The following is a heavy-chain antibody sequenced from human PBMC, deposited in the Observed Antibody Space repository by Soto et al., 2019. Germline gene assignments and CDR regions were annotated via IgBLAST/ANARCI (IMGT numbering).Heavy chain of an antibody. CDR3: VKDHGYHDSSGYYFDY. CDR1: GFTFSSYA. Sequence: GGSLRLSCSASGFTFSSYAMHWVRQAPGKGLEYVSAISSNGGSTYYADSVKGRFTISRDNSKNTLYLQMSSLRAEDTAVYYCVKDHGYHDSSGYYFDYWGQGTLVTVSS. CDR2: ISSNGGST. D-gene: IGHD3-22*01. V-gene: IGHV3-64D*08. J-gene: IGHJ4*02.